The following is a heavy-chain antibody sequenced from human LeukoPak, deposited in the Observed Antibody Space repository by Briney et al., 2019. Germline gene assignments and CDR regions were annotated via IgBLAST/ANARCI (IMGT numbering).Heavy chain of an antibody. CDR2: INPSGGST. CDR3: ARTRPQYCSGGSCYHSYNWFDP. Sequence: ASVKVSCKASGYTFTSYYMHWVRQAPGQGLEWMGIINPSGGSTSYAQKFQGRVTMTRDTSTSTVYVELSSLRSEDTAVYYCARTRPQYCSGGSCYHSYNWFDPWGQGTLATVSS. CDR1: GYTFTSYY. V-gene: IGHV1-46*01. J-gene: IGHJ5*02. D-gene: IGHD2-15*01.